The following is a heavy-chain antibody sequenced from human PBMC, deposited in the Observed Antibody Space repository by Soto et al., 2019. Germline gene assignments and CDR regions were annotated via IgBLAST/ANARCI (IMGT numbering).Heavy chain of an antibody. Sequence: QVQLQESAPGLVKPSGTLSLTCAVSGGSISSSNWWSWVRQPPGKGLEWIGEIYHSGCTNYIPSLKSRVTISVDKSNNQFSRKLSSVTAADTAVYYCARVSCIAAAGIDPWGQGSLVTVSS. CDR1: GGSISSSNW. V-gene: IGHV4-4*02. D-gene: IGHD6-13*01. J-gene: IGHJ5*02. CDR3: ARVSCIAAAGIDP. CDR2: IYHSGCT.